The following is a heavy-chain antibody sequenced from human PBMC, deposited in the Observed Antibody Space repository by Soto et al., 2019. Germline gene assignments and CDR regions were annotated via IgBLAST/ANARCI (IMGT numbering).Heavy chain of an antibody. CDR1: GCSISSYY. V-gene: IGHV4-59*08. CDR2: IYYSGST. D-gene: IGHD2-2*01. CDR3: GRRMPRPYYDAFNI. Sequence: PSETLSLTCTVSGCSISSYYWSWIRQPPGKGLEWIGYIYYSGSTNYNPSLQSRVTISVDTSKNQFSLRLPSVTAADTAVYYFGRRMPRPYYDAFNIGGQGKMVTVS. J-gene: IGHJ3*02.